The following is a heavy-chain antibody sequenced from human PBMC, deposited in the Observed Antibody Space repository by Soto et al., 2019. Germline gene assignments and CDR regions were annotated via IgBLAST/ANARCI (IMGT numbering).Heavy chain of an antibody. J-gene: IGHJ5*01. Sequence: QITLKESGPTLVKPTETLTLTCTFSGFSLSSSEVGVGWIRQSPGKALEWLALIFGDDDKRYDSSLRTRLTISKDTSKNQVVLTMTDMDPVDTATYYCAHRLGTSRLRIWFDSWGQGTLVTVSS. CDR2: IFGDDDK. V-gene: IGHV2-5*05. CDR1: GFSLSSSEVG. CDR3: AHRLGTSRLRIWFDS. D-gene: IGHD3-10*01.